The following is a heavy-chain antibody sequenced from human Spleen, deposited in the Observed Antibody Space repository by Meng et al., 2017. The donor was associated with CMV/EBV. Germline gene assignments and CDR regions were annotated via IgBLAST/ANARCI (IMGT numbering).Heavy chain of an antibody. V-gene: IGHV1-2*02. Sequence: ASVKVSCKASGYTFTGYQMHWVRQAPGQGLEWMGWINPNTGGTNYAQKFQGRVTMTRDTSISTAYMELSRLRSDDTAVYYCARVEDCSSTSCQDWFDPWGQGTLVTVSS. J-gene: IGHJ5*02. D-gene: IGHD2-2*01. CDR1: GYTFTGYQ. CDR2: INPNTGGT. CDR3: ARVEDCSSTSCQDWFDP.